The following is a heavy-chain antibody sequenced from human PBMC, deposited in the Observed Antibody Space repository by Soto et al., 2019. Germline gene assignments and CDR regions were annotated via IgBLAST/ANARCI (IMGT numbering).Heavy chain of an antibody. J-gene: IGHJ6*02. D-gene: IGHD4-17*01. Sequence: ASVKVSCKASGYTFTGYYMHWVRQAPGQGLEWMGWINPNSGGTNYAQKFQGRVTMTRDTSISTAYMELSRLRSDDTAGYYCARVGLRYVYSYYGMDVWGQGTTVTVSS. V-gene: IGHV1-2*02. CDR1: GYTFTGYY. CDR2: INPNSGGT. CDR3: ARVGLRYVYSYYGMDV.